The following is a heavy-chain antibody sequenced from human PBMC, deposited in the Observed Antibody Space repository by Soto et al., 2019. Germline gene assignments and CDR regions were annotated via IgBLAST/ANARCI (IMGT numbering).Heavy chain of an antibody. CDR3: ARWWVAGLDY. CDR2: INAGNGNT. CDR1: GYTFTNYA. Sequence: ASVKVSCKASGYTFTNYAMHWVRQAPGQRLEWMGWINAGNGNTKYSRKFQGRITITRDTSASTAYMDLSSLRSEDTAVYYCARWWVAGLDYGGQGTLVTVSS. J-gene: IGHJ4*02. V-gene: IGHV1-3*01. D-gene: IGHD6-19*01.